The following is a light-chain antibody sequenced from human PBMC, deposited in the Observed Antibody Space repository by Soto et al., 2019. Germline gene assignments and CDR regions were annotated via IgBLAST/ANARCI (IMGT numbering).Light chain of an antibody. J-gene: IGLJ1*01. Sequence: QSALTQPASVSGSPGQSIAISCTGTSSDVGAYNSDSWYQQYPGKAPKLMIHDVSNRPSGVSDRFSGSKSGNTASLTISGLQAEDEADYYCSSYTSSNSDVFGSGTKVTVL. CDR3: SSYTSSNSDV. CDR1: SSDVGAYNS. CDR2: DVS. V-gene: IGLV2-14*01.